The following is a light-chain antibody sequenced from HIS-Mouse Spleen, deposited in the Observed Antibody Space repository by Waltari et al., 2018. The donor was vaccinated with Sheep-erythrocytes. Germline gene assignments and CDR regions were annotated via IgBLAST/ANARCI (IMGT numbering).Light chain of an antibody. CDR3: CSYAGSYNHV. CDR2: GKN. Sequence: SSELTQDPAVSVALGQTVRITCQGDSLRSYYASWYQRKPGQAPVLVIYGKNNRPSGIPDRFSGSSSGNTASLTISGLQAEDEADYYCCSYAGSYNHVFATGTKVTVL. V-gene: IGLV3-19*01. J-gene: IGLJ1*01. CDR1: SLRSYY.